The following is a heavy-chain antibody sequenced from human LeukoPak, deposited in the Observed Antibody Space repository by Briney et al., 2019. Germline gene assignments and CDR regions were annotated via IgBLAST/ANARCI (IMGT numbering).Heavy chain of an antibody. CDR3: ASLEKSFYYGSGSYNSDDAFDI. Sequence: SVKVYCKASGGTFSSYAISWVRQAPRQGLEWMGGIIPIFGTADYAQKFQGRVTITADKSTSTAYMELSSLRSEDTAVYYCASLEKSFYYGSGSYNSDDAFDIWGQGTMVTVSS. J-gene: IGHJ3*02. CDR2: IIPIFGTA. D-gene: IGHD3-10*01. CDR1: GGTFSSYA. V-gene: IGHV1-69*06.